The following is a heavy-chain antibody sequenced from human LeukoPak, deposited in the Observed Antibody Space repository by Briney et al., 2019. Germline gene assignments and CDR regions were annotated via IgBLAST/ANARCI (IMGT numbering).Heavy chain of an antibody. CDR2: INTNTGNP. CDR1: GYTFTSYA. V-gene: IGHV7-4-1*02. Sequence: ASVKVSCKASGYTFTSYAMNWVRQAPGQGLEWMGWINTNTGNPTYAQGFTGRFVFSLDTSVSTAYLQFSSLKAEDTAVYYCARAEWGYMVRGVTVDYWGQGTLVTVSS. D-gene: IGHD3-10*01. CDR3: ARAEWGYMVRGVTVDY. J-gene: IGHJ4*02.